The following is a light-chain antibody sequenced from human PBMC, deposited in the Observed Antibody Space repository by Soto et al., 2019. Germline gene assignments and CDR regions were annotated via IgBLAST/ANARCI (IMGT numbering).Light chain of an antibody. Sequence: EIVMPQSHATLSVSPGERATLSFRASQSVSSNLAWYQQKPGQAPRLLIYDASNRATGIPARFSGSGSGTDFTLTISSLEPEDFAVYYCQQRSSWPLTFGGGTKVDIK. CDR3: QQRSSWPLT. V-gene: IGKV3-11*01. J-gene: IGKJ4*02. CDR1: QSVSSN. CDR2: DAS.